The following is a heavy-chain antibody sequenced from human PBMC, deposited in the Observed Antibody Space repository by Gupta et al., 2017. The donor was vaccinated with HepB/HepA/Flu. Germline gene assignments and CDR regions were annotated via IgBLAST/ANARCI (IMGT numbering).Heavy chain of an antibody. CDR2: SSSYNGNT. Sequence: QVQLVQSGAEVKKPGASVKVSCKASGYTFTNYGISWVRQAPGRGLEWMGWSSSYNGNTNYAQNLQGRVTMTTDTSTRTAYLELWSLRSDDTAVYYCARDPNGHFDYWGQGTLVTVSS. D-gene: IGHD1-1*01. CDR1: GYTFTNYG. J-gene: IGHJ4*02. CDR3: ARDPNGHFDY. V-gene: IGHV1-18*01.